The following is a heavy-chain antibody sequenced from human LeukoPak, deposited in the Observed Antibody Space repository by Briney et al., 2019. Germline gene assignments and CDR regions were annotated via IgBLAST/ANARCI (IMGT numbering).Heavy chain of an antibody. CDR3: ARGSRGGSWGTGYYFDY. D-gene: IGHD6-13*01. Sequence: GGSLRLSCAASGFTFSDYYMSWIRQAPGKGLEWVSYISSSSSYTNYADSVKGRFTISRDNAKNSLYLQMNSLRAEDTAVYYCARGSRGGSWGTGYYFDYWGQGTLVTVSS. V-gene: IGHV3-11*06. CDR1: GFTFSDYY. J-gene: IGHJ4*02. CDR2: ISSSSSYT.